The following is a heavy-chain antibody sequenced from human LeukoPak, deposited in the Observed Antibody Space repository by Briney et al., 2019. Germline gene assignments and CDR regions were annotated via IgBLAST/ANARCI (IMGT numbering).Heavy chain of an antibody. CDR1: GGSISSYY. CDR3: AGGTVTMIVD. V-gene: IGHV4-59*01. Sequence: SETLSLTCTVSGGSISSYYWSWIRQPPGKGLEWIGYIYYSGSTNYNPSLKSRVTISVDASKNQFSLKLSSVTAADTAVYYCAGGTVTMIVDWGQGTLVTVSS. D-gene: IGHD3-22*01. CDR2: IYYSGST. J-gene: IGHJ4*02.